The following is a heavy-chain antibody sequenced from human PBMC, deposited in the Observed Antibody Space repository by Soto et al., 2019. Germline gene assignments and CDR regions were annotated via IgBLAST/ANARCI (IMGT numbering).Heavy chain of an antibody. V-gene: IGHV1-2*02. CDR3: ARDLGYYDILTGYYNRRFDY. D-gene: IGHD3-9*01. CDR1: GYTFTGYY. Sequence: ASVKVSCKASGYTFTGYYMHWVRQAPGQGLEWMGWISPNSGGTNYAQKFQGRVTMTRDTSISTAYMELSRLRSDDTAVYYCARDLGYYDILTGYYNRRFDYWGQGTLVTVSS. CDR2: ISPNSGGT. J-gene: IGHJ4*02.